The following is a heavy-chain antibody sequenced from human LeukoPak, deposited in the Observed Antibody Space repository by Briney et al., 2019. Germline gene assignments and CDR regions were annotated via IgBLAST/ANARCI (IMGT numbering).Heavy chain of an antibody. CDR2: ISSSSSYI. J-gene: IGHJ4*02. Sequence: GALRLSCAASGFTFSSYSMNWVRQAPGKGLEWVSSISSSSSYICYADSVKGRFTISRDNAKNSLYLQMNSLRAEDTAVYYCTRDVVSSSVWGQGTLVTVSS. CDR3: TRDVVSSSV. D-gene: IGHD6-6*01. V-gene: IGHV3-21*01. CDR1: GFTFSSYS.